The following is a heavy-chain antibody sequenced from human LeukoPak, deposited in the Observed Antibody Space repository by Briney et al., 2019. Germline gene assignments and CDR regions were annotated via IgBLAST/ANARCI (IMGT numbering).Heavy chain of an antibody. D-gene: IGHD3-10*01. V-gene: IGHV5-51*01. Sequence: GESLKISCRGSGYSFTTYWIGWVRQMPGKGLEWMGIIYPGDSDTRYSPSFQGQVTMSADKSISTAYLQWSSLKASDTAMYYCARRYYGSGSYYNWFDPWGQGTLVTVSS. J-gene: IGHJ5*02. CDR1: GYSFTTYW. CDR3: ARRYYGSGSYYNWFDP. CDR2: IYPGDSDT.